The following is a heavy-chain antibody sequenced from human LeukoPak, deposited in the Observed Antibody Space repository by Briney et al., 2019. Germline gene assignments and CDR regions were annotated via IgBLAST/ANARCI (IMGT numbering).Heavy chain of an antibody. CDR3: ARPGSGWYYFDY. CDR1: GGSISSSSYY. D-gene: IGHD6-19*01. V-gene: IGHV4-39*01. Sequence: SETLSLTCTVSGGSISSSSYYWGWIRQPPGKGLDWIGSIYYSGSTYYNPSLKSRVTISVDTSKNQFSLKLSSVTAADTAVYYCARPGSGWYYFDYWGQGTLVTVSS. J-gene: IGHJ4*02. CDR2: IYYSGST.